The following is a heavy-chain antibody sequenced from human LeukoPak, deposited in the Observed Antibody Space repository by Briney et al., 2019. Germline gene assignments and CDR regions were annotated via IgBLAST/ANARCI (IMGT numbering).Heavy chain of an antibody. Sequence: GGSLRLSCAASGFTFSSYWMHWVRQAPGKGLVWVSRINSDGSSTSYADSVKGRFTISRDNAKSTLYLQMNSLRAEDTAVYYCARFWTDYYDSSGYYYFPDYWGQGTLVTVSS. V-gene: IGHV3-74*01. D-gene: IGHD3-22*01. CDR1: GFTFSSYW. J-gene: IGHJ4*02. CDR3: ARFWTDYYDSSGYYYFPDY. CDR2: INSDGSST.